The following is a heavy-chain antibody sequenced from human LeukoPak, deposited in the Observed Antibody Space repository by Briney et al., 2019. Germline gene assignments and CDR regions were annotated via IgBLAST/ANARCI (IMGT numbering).Heavy chain of an antibody. CDR2: ISAYNGNT. J-gene: IGHJ4*02. D-gene: IGHD3-10*01. V-gene: IGHV1-18*01. CDR3: ARDSREIWFGELDY. Sequence: ASVKVSCKASGYTFTCYGISWVRQAPGQGLEWMGWISAYNGNTNYAQKLQGRVTMTTDTSTSTAYMELRSLRSDDAAVYYCARDSREIWFGELDYWGQGTLVTVSS. CDR1: GYTFTCYG.